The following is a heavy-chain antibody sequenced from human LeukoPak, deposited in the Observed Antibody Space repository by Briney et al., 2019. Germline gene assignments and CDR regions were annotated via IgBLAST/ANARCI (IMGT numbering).Heavy chain of an antibody. CDR3: AREDGYNSKLWDY. V-gene: IGHV3-21*01. J-gene: IGHJ4*02. Sequence: GGSLRLSCAASGFTFSSYWMSWVRQAPGKGLEWVSSISSSSSYIYYADSVKGRFTISRDNAKNSLYLQMNSLRAEDTAVYYCAREDGYNSKLWDYWGQGTLVTVSS. D-gene: IGHD5-24*01. CDR2: ISSSSSYI. CDR1: GFTFSSYW.